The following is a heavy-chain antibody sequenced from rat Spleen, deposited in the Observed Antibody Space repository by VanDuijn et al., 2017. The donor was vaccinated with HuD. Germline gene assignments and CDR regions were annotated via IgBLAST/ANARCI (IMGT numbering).Heavy chain of an antibody. Sequence: QVQLVESGPGLVQPSETLSLTCTVSGFPLTSYNVHWVRQPPGKGLEWMGIMWSGGNTDYNSALKSRLSISRDTSKSQVFLKMNNLQTEDTAMHFCARSDFSSPYYFDYWGQGVMVTVSS. CDR2: MWSGGNT. CDR3: ARSDFSSPYYFDY. D-gene: IGHD1-2*01. CDR1: GFPLTSYN. J-gene: IGHJ2*01. V-gene: IGHV2-45*01.